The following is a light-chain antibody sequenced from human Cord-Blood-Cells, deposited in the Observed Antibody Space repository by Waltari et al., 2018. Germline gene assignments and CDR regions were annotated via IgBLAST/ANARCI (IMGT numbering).Light chain of an antibody. CDR2: GAY. CDR3: QQYGSSLFT. CDR1: QSISSY. Sequence: TQSPSSLSASVGDRVTITCRASQSISSYLNWYQQKPGQAPRPLIYGAYSRATGIPDRFSGSGSGTDFTLTISRLEPEDFAVYYCQQYGSSLFTFGPGTKVDIK. J-gene: IGKJ3*01. V-gene: IGKV3-20*01.